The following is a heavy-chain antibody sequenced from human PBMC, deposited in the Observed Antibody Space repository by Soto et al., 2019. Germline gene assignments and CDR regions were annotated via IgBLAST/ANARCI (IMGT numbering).Heavy chain of an antibody. Sequence: GASVKVSCKASGYTFTSYGISWVRQAPGQGLEWMGWISAYNGNTNYAQKLQGRVTMTADTSTSTAYMELRSLRSDDTAVYYCARSQGSSTSLEIYYYYYYGMDVWGQGTRVTVCS. D-gene: IGHD2-2*01. CDR2: ISAYNGNT. CDR1: GYTFTSYG. CDR3: ARSQGSSTSLEIYYYYYYGMDV. V-gene: IGHV1-18*04. J-gene: IGHJ6*02.